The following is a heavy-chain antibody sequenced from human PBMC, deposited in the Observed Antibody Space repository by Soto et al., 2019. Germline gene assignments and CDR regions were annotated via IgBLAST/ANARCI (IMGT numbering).Heavy chain of an antibody. D-gene: IGHD4-17*01. CDR3: AKEYGRLDY. CDR1: GFTFIDYY. V-gene: IGHV3-11*06. J-gene: IGHJ4*02. Sequence: GSLRLSCAASGFTFIDYYIIFIRQAPLKWLEWVSYISSSSGYTNYADSVKGRFTISRDNAKNSLYLQMNSLRAEDTAVYYCAKEYGRLDYWGQGTLVTVSS. CDR2: ISSSSGYT.